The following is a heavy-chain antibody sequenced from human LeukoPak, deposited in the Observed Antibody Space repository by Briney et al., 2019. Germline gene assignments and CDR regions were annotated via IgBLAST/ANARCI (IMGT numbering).Heavy chain of an antibody. CDR1: GFTFSSYE. CDR3: ARGTRGYDAFDI. D-gene: IGHD3-3*01. J-gene: IGHJ3*02. V-gene: IGHV3-48*03. Sequence: GGSLRLSCAAPGFTFSSYEMNWVRQAPGKGLEWVSYISSSGNTIDYADSVKGRFTISRDNAKNSLYLQMNSLRAEDTAVYYCARGTRGYDAFDIWGQGTMVTVSS. CDR2: ISSSGNTI.